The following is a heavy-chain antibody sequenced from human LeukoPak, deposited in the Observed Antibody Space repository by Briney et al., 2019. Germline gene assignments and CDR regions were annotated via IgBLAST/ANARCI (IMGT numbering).Heavy chain of an antibody. Sequence: SETLSLTCTVSGGSISSSSYYWGWIRQPPGKGLEWIGSIYYSGSTYYNPSLKSRVTISVDTSKNQFSLKLGSVTAADTAVYYCARHGRLTGDFDYWGQGTLVTVSS. CDR1: GGSISSSSYY. V-gene: IGHV4-39*01. D-gene: IGHD7-27*01. CDR2: IYYSGST. CDR3: ARHGRLTGDFDY. J-gene: IGHJ4*02.